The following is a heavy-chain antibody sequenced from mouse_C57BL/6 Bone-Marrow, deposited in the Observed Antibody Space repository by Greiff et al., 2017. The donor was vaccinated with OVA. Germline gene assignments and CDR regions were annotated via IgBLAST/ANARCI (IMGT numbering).Heavy chain of an antibody. J-gene: IGHJ2*01. CDR2: INPNYGTT. V-gene: IGHV1-39*01. CDR1: GYSFTDYN. Sequence: VQLQQSGPELVKPGASVKISCKASGYSFTDYNMNWVKQSNGKSLEWIGVINPNYGTTSYNQKFKGKATLTVDKSSSTAYMQLNSLTSEDSAVFYCASSYYGSLYYFDYWGQGTALTVSS. D-gene: IGHD1-1*01. CDR3: ASSYYGSLYYFDY.